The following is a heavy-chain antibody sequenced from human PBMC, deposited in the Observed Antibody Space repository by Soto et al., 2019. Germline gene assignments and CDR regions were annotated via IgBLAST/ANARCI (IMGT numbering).Heavy chain of an antibody. V-gene: IGHV3-23*01. CDR2: ISGSGDVT. CDR3: AKLSSSSWYHLDY. Sequence: GGSLRLSCAASGFTFSSYVMSWVRQAPGKGLEWVSAISGSGDVTHYADSVKGRFTVSRDNSKNTLYLQMNSLRAEDTAVYYCAKLSSSSWYHLDYWGRGTLVTVSS. D-gene: IGHD6-13*01. J-gene: IGHJ4*02. CDR1: GFTFSSYV.